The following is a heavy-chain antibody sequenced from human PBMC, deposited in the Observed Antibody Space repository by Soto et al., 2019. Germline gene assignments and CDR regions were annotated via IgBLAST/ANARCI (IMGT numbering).Heavy chain of an antibody. CDR3: EGRAGGVYYYYGMDV. Sequence: GGSLRLSCAASGFSFSMYAMSWVRQAPGKGLEWVSAISGSGGSTYYADSVKGRFTISRDNSKNTLYLQMNSLRAEDTAVYYCEGRAGGVYYYYGMDVWGQGTTVTVSS. CDR2: ISGSGGST. V-gene: IGHV3-23*01. CDR1: GFSFSMYA. J-gene: IGHJ6*02. D-gene: IGHD3-10*01.